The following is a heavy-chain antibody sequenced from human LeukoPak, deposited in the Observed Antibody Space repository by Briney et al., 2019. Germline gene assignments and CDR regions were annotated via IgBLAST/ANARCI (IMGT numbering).Heavy chain of an antibody. CDR3: AREVISHDAFDI. CDR2: IYYSGST. CDR1: GGSISSGDYY. V-gene: IGHV4-30-4*01. Sequence: SQTLSLTCTVSGGSISSGDYYWSWIRQPPGKSLEWIGYIYYSGSTYYNPSLKSRVTISVDTSKNQFSLKLSSVTAADTAVYYCAREVISHDAFDIWGQGTMVTVSS. D-gene: IGHD3-22*01. J-gene: IGHJ3*02.